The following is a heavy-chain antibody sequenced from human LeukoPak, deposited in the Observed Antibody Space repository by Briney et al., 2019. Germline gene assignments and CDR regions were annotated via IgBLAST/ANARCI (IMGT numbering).Heavy chain of an antibody. J-gene: IGHJ6*02. CDR3: SRHGDGFYYGMDV. CDR1: GFTFSTYS. D-gene: IGHD4-17*01. CDR2: ISSSGANI. Sequence: PGGSLRLSCAASGFTFSTYSMNWFRQAPGEGLEWVSSISSSGANIFYTDSVKGRFTISIDNAKNSLYLQLNNLRAEDTAVYYCSRHGDGFYYGMDVWGQGTTVTVPS. V-gene: IGHV3-21*01.